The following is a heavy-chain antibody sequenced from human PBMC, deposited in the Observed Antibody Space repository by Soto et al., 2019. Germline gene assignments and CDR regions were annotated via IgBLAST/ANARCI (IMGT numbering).Heavy chain of an antibody. CDR2: SRNNANSYNT. CDR3: ARDTGGSYDS. CDR1: GFTFSDYY. J-gene: IGHJ5*01. V-gene: IGHV3-72*01. Sequence: EVQLVESGGGLVQPGGSLRLSCAASGFTFSDYYMDWVRQVPGTGLEWVGRSRNNANSYNTEYAASVKGRFSISRDGSKDSMYLQINSLKTEDTAGYYCARDTGGSYDSWGQGDLVTVS. D-gene: IGHD1-26*01.